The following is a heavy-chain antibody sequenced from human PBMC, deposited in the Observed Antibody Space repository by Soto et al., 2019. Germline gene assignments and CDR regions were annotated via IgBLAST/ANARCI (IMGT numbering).Heavy chain of an antibody. CDR2: INLNSGDT. Sequence: ASVKVSCKASGYTFTDYYMEWVRQAPGQGLEWMGWINLNSGDTNFAQQFQGRVTMTRDTSITTAYMDLTRLISDDTAVYYCARARPPFNWFDRWGQGTLVTVYS. CDR3: ARARPPFNWFDR. V-gene: IGHV1-2*02. D-gene: IGHD6-6*01. CDR1: GYTFTDYY. J-gene: IGHJ5*02.